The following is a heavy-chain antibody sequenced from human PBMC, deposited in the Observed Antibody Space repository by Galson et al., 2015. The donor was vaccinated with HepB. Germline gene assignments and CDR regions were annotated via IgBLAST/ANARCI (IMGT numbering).Heavy chain of an antibody. CDR2: TSTNSGKT. Sequence: SVKVSCKASGYTFSTFGINWVRQTPGQGLEWMGWTSTNSGKTKYAQKFQGRVTMTTDPFTSTAYLELRSLRFDDTAVYYCAREGVSGAFDNWFDPWGQGTLVTVSS. D-gene: IGHD3-10*01. CDR3: AREGVSGAFDNWFDP. CDR1: GYTFSTFG. V-gene: IGHV1-18*01. J-gene: IGHJ5*02.